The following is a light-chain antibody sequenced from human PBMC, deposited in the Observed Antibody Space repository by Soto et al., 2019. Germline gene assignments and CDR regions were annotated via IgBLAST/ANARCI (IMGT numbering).Light chain of an antibody. CDR2: GNN. J-gene: IGLJ1*01. CDR3: QSYDHTLSARYV. Sequence: QSVLTQPPSVSGAPGQTVTISCTGSSSNIGANYDVHWYQQRPGTAPKLLILGNNNRPSGVPDRFSGSKSGTSASLAITGLQAEDEGDYSCQSYDHTLSARYVFGTGTKVTVL. V-gene: IGLV1-40*01. CDR1: SSNIGANYD.